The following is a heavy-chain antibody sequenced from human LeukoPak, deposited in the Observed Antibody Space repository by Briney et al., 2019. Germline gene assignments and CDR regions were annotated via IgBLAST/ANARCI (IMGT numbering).Heavy chain of an antibody. D-gene: IGHD3-3*01. CDR3: ARDLSGYDFWSGYYVY. J-gene: IGHJ4*02. Sequence: GASVKVSCKASGYTFTSYDINWVRQATGQGLEWMGRIIPIFGTANYAQKFQGRVTITTDESTSTAYMELSSLRSEDTAVYYCARDLSGYDFWSGYYVYWGQGTLVTVSS. V-gene: IGHV1-69*05. CDR1: GYTFTSYD. CDR2: IIPIFGTA.